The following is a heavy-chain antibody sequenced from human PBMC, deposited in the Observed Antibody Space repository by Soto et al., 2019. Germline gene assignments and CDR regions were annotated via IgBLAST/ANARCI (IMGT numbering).Heavy chain of an antibody. CDR3: ARGSVVVVAAENWFDP. CDR1: GYTFTSYA. J-gene: IGHJ5*02. Sequence: ASVKVSCKASGYTFTSYAMHWVRQAPGQRLEWMGWINAGNGNTKYSQKFQGRVTITRDTSASTAYMELSSLRSEDTAVYYCARGSVVVVAAENWFDPWGQGTLVTVSS. D-gene: IGHD2-15*01. CDR2: INAGNGNT. V-gene: IGHV1-3*01.